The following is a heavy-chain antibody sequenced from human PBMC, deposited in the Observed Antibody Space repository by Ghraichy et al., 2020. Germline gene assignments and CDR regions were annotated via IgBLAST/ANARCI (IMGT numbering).Heavy chain of an antibody. CDR3: VRYGYSNKGGDY. CDR1: GFTLRSYW. J-gene: IGHJ4*02. CDR2: INSEGSST. D-gene: IGHD4-11*01. V-gene: IGHV3-74*01. Sequence: GGSLRLSCAASGFTLRSYWMHWVRQAPGKGLVWVSRINSEGSSTTYADSVKGRFTISRDNAKNTLYLQMNSLRAEDTAVYYCVRYGYSNKGGDYWGQGTLVSVSS.